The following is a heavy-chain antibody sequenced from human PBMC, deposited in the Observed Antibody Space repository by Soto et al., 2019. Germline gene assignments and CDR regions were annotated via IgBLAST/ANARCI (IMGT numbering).Heavy chain of an antibody. CDR2: IWYDGSNQ. CDR3: PRGRHSSSWYVDFAY. V-gene: IGHV3-33*01. CDR1: GFTFSSYG. D-gene: IGHD6-13*01. J-gene: IGHJ4*02. Sequence: GGSLRLSCAASGFTFSSYGMNWVRQAPGKGLEWVAVIWYDGSNQYYADSVKGRFTIPRDNSKNTLSLQMNSLRPEDTAVYYCPRGRHSSSWYVDFAYWGQGTLAPVSP.